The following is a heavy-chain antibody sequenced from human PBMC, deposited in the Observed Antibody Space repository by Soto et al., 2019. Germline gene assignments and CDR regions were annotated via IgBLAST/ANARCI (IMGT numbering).Heavy chain of an antibody. CDR1: GYTFTNYA. V-gene: IGHV1-3*01. Sequence: QVQLVQSGAEVKKPGASVKVSCKASGYTFTNYAMHWVRQAPGQRLEWMGWINAGTGNTKYSQKFQGRVTITRDTSASTAYMELRSLRSEDTAVYYCARDLQADYWGQGTLVTVSS. CDR3: ARDLQADY. CDR2: INAGTGNT. J-gene: IGHJ4*02.